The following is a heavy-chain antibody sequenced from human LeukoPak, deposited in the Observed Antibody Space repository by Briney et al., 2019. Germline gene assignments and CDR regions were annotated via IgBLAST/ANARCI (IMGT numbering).Heavy chain of an antibody. Sequence: SQTLSLTCSVSCGPISRGGYYWDWIRQPPGKGPEWVGYIYYSGRTNYNPSLKSRVTMSIDTSKDQFSLKLSSVTAADTAVYYCARNIVVVTADSYYYYGMDVWGPGTTVTVSS. J-gene: IGHJ6*02. CDR3: ARNIVVVTADSYYYYGMDV. CDR2: IYYSGRT. D-gene: IGHD2-21*02. CDR1: CGPISRGGYY. V-gene: IGHV4-31*03.